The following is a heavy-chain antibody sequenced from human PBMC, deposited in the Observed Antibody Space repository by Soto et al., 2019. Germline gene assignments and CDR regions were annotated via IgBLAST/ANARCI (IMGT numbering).Heavy chain of an antibody. V-gene: IGHV3-9*01. CDR2: ISWNSDNI. CDR3: AKDLYSNYGDAFDI. J-gene: IGHJ3*02. CDR1: GFTFDDYA. D-gene: IGHD4-4*01. Sequence: AGGSLRLSFAASGFTFDDYAMHWVRQAPGKGLEWVSGISWNSDNIVYADSVKGRFTISRDNAKNSLYLQMNSLRAEDTALYYCAKDLYSNYGDAFDIWGQGTMVTVSS.